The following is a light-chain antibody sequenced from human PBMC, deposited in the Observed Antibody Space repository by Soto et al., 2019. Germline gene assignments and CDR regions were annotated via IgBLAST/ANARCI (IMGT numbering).Light chain of an antibody. J-gene: IGKJ5*01. Sequence: THPPATLCISTIYIVSLSFRASQSVNHNLAWYQQKPGQAPRLLIYDKSSRAPGVQARFSGSGTGTDFTLTINCLQSEDFGVYYYHQYNNWTPRNFGEGTRLEIK. V-gene: IGKV3-15*01. CDR3: HQYNNWTPRN. CDR1: QSVNHN. CDR2: DKS.